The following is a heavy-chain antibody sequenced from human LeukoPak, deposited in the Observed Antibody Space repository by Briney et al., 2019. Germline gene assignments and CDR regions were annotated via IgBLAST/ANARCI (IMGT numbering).Heavy chain of an antibody. Sequence: GRSLRLSCAASGFTFNAYNMNWVRQAPGKGLEWISYITGSSSTIYYADSVKGRFTISRDNAKNSLFLQMNSLRDEDTAVYYCAKNGAYTSGWYEDWGQGTLVTVSS. CDR1: GFTFNAYN. CDR3: AKNGAYTSGWYED. CDR2: ITGSSSTI. V-gene: IGHV3-48*02. J-gene: IGHJ4*02. D-gene: IGHD6-19*01.